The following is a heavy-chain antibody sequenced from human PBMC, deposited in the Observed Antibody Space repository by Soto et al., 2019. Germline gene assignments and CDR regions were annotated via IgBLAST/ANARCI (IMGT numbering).Heavy chain of an antibody. CDR1: GGSISSYY. Sequence: QVQLQESGPGLVKPSETLSLTCTVSGGSISSYYWSWIRQPPGKGLEWIGYIYYSGSTNYNPSLKSRVTISVDTSKNQFSLKLSSVTAADTAVYYCARGTPILRFLEWLFAADWFDPWGQGTLVTVSS. J-gene: IGHJ5*02. D-gene: IGHD3-3*01. V-gene: IGHV4-59*01. CDR3: ARGTPILRFLEWLFAADWFDP. CDR2: IYYSGST.